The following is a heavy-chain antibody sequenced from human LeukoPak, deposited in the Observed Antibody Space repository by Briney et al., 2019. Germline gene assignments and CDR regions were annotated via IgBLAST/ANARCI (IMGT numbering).Heavy chain of an antibody. CDR2: IKQDGSEK. V-gene: IGHV3-7*01. J-gene: IGHJ4*02. CDR1: EFTFSSYW. Sequence: HPGGSLRLSCAASEFTFSSYWMSWVRQAPGKGLEWVASIKQDGSEKYYVDSVKGRFTISRDNAKNSLYLQMNSLRAEDTAVYYCARDEVTIPLDYWGQGTLVTVSS. CDR3: ARDEVTIPLDY. D-gene: IGHD4-17*01.